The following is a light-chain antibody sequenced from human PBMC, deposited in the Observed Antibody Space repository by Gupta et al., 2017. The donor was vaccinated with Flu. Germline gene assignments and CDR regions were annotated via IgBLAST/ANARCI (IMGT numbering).Light chain of an antibody. Sequence: DIQMTQSPSSLSASVGDTVTITCRASRAIGSDLGWYQQEPGKAPKRLIYAVSTLQSGVPSRFSGSGSGTEFTLTISSLQPEDFASYYCLYHNTYSWTFGQGTKVEFK. V-gene: IGKV1-17*01. CDR2: AVS. J-gene: IGKJ1*01. CDR3: LYHNTYSWT. CDR1: RAIGSD.